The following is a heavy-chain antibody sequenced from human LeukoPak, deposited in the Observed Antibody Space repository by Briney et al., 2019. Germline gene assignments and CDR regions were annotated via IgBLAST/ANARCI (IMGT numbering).Heavy chain of an antibody. V-gene: IGHV4-61*02. J-gene: IGHJ4*02. CDR3: ARVDYYDRVDY. Sequence: SETLSLTCTVSGGSISSGSYYWSWIRQPAGKGLEWIGRIYTSGSTNYNPSLKSRVTISVDTSKNQFSLKLSSVTAADTAVYYCARVDYYDRVDYWGQGTLATVSS. D-gene: IGHD3-22*01. CDR1: GGSISSGSYY. CDR2: IYTSGST.